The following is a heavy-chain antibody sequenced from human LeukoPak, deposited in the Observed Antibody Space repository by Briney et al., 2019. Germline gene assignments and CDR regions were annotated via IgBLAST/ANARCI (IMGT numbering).Heavy chain of an antibody. CDR2: IRGSDGST. Sequence: PGESLRLSCAASGFTFSTYALSWVRQAPGKGLEWVSSIRGSDGSTYYADSVKGRFAISRDNSKNTLYLQMNGLRAEDTAVYYCAKDVYGDYGGLDYWGQGTLVTVSS. CDR1: GFTFSTYA. CDR3: AKDVYGDYGGLDY. V-gene: IGHV3-23*01. D-gene: IGHD4-17*01. J-gene: IGHJ4*02.